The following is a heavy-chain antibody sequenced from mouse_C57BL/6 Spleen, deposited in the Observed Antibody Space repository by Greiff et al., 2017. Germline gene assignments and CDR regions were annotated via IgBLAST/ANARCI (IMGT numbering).Heavy chain of an antibody. CDR1: GYTFTSYG. J-gene: IGHJ3*01. Sequence: QVQLKQSGAELARPGASVKLSCKASGYTFTSYGISWVKQRTGQGLEWIGEIYPRSGITYYNEKFKGKATLTADKSSSTAYMELRSLTSEDSAVYFCARGLTGFAYWGQGTLVTVSA. V-gene: IGHV1-81*01. CDR2: IYPRSGIT. D-gene: IGHD4-1*01. CDR3: ARGLTGFAY.